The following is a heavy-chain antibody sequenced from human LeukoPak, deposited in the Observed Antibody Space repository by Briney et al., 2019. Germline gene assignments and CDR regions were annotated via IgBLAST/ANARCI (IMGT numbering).Heavy chain of an antibody. V-gene: IGHV3-7*01. Sequence: GGSLRLSCAASGFTFSSYWMSWVRQAPGKGLEWVANIKQDGSEKYYVHSVKGRFTISRDNAKNSLYLKMNSLRAEDAAVYYCARSDYGDYYFDYWGQGTLVTVSS. D-gene: IGHD4-17*01. CDR3: ARSDYGDYYFDY. CDR2: IKQDGSEK. J-gene: IGHJ4*02. CDR1: GFTFSSYW.